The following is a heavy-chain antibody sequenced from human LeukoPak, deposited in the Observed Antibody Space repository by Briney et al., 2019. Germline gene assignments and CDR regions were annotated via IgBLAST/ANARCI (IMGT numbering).Heavy chain of an antibody. J-gene: IGHJ6*02. Sequence: PGGSLRLSCAASGFTFSNAWMSWVRQAPGKGLEWVGRIKSKTDGGTTDYAAPVKGRFTSSRDDSKNTLYLQMNSLKTEDTAVYYCTTDRYYDSSGYYLRTADYYYYGMDVWGQGTTVTVSS. V-gene: IGHV3-15*01. D-gene: IGHD3-22*01. CDR1: GFTFSNAW. CDR3: TTDRYYDSSGYYLRTADYYYYGMDV. CDR2: IKSKTDGGTT.